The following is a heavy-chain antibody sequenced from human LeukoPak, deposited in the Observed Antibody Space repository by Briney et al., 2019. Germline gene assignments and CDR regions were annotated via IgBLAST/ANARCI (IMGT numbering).Heavy chain of an antibody. CDR1: GGTFSSYA. Sequence: ASVKVSCKASGGTFSSYAISWVRQAPGQGLEWMGRIIPILGIANYAQKFQGRVTITADKSTSTAYMELSSLRSEDTAVYYCAGRIVATTPNLDFDYWGQGTLVTVSS. V-gene: IGHV1-69*04. J-gene: IGHJ4*02. CDR3: AGRIVATTPNLDFDY. CDR2: IIPILGIA. D-gene: IGHD5-12*01.